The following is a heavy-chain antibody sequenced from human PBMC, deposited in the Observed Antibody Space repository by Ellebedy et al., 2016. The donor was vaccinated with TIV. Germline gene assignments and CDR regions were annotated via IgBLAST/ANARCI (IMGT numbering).Heavy chain of an antibody. CDR1: GYTFTSYG. V-gene: IGHV1-18*01. CDR3: ASGGYDSSGYYSFDY. CDR2: ISAYNGNT. Sequence: AASVKVSCKASGYTFTSYGISWVRQAPGQGLEWMGWISAYNGNTNYAQKLQGRVTMTTDTSTSTAYMELRSLRSDDTAVYYCASGGYDSSGYYSFDYWGQGTLVTVSS. J-gene: IGHJ4*02. D-gene: IGHD3-22*01.